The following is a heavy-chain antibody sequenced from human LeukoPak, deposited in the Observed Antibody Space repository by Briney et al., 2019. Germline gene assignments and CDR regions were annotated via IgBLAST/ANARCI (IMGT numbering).Heavy chain of an antibody. Sequence: GGSLRLSCAASGFTFSRYAMSWVRQAPGKGLEWVSGITPGGSAYYPDSVKGRFAISRDNSKNTLYLQINSLRAEDTAVYFCAKEVPYSNNWITVDYWGRGALVTVSS. CDR3: AKEVPYSNNWITVDY. CDR2: ITPGGSA. J-gene: IGHJ4*02. D-gene: IGHD6-13*01. V-gene: IGHV3-23*01. CDR1: GFTFSRYA.